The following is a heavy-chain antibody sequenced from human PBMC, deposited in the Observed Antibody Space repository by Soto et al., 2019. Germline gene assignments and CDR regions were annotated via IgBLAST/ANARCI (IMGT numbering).Heavy chain of an antibody. J-gene: IGHJ6*02. CDR2: IIPIFGTA. CDR3: ARPFLDYYDSSGYYPGNYYYYYGMDV. D-gene: IGHD3-22*01. V-gene: IGHV1-69*13. Sequence: SVKVSCKASGGTFSSYAISWVRQAPGQGLEWMGGIIPIFGTANYAQKFQGRVTITADESTSTAYMELSSLRSEDTAVYYCARPFLDYYDSSGYYPGNYYYYYGMDVWGQGTTVTVSS. CDR1: GGTFSSYA.